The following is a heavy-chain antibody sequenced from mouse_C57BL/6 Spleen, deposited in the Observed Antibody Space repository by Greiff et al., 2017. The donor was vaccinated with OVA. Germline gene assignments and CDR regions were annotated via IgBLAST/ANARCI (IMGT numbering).Heavy chain of an antibody. Sequence: EVMLVESGGGLVQPKGSLKLSCAASGFSFHTYAMNWVRQAPGKGLEWVARIRSKSNNYATYYADSVKDRFTISRDDSESMLYLQMNNLKAEDTAMYYCVRDGGGFAYWGQGTLVTVSA. J-gene: IGHJ3*01. D-gene: IGHD1-2*01. CDR2: IRSKSNNYAT. V-gene: IGHV10-1*01. CDR1: GFSFHTYA. CDR3: VRDGGGFAY.